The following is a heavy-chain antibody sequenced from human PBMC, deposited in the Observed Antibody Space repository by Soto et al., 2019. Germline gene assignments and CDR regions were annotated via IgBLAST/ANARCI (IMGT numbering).Heavy chain of an antibody. Sequence: PGGSLRLSCAASGFTFDDYTMHWVRQAPGKGLEWVSLISWDGGSTYYADSVKGRFTISRDNSKNSLYLQMNSLRTEDTALYYCAKDISQLVPNYYFDYWAQGTMVTVSS. CDR2: ISWDGGST. D-gene: IGHD6-13*01. V-gene: IGHV3-43*01. CDR1: GFTFDDYT. J-gene: IGHJ4*02. CDR3: AKDISQLVPNYYFDY.